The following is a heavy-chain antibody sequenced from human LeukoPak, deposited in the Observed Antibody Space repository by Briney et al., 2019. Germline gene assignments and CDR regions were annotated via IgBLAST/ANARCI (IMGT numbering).Heavy chain of an antibody. CDR2: ISSSSSYI. J-gene: IGHJ4*02. D-gene: IGHD4/OR15-4a*01. CDR3: ARAVLARLVDY. CDR1: GFTFSSYS. Sequence: GGSLRLSCAASGFTFSSYSMNWVRQAPGKGLEWVSSISSSSSYIYYADSVKGRFTISRDNAKNSLYLQMNSLRAEDMAVYYCARAVLARLVDYWGQGTLVTVSS. V-gene: IGHV3-21*01.